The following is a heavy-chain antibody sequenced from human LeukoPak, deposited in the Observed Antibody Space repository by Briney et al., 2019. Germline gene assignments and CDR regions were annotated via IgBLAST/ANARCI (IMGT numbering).Heavy chain of an antibody. D-gene: IGHD5-18*01. CDR2: ISYDGSNK. CDR3: AKTLRGYSYEYYFDY. J-gene: IGHJ4*02. Sequence: PGGSLRLSCAASGFTFSSYGMHWVRQAPGKGLEWVAVISYDGSNKYYADSAKGRFTISRDNSKNTLYLQMNSLRAEDTAVYYCAKTLRGYSYEYYFDYWGQGTLVTVSS. CDR1: GFTFSSYG. V-gene: IGHV3-30*18.